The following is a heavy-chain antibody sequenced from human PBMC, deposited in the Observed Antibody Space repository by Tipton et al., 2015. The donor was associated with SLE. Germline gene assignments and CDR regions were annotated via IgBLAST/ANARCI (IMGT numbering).Heavy chain of an antibody. D-gene: IGHD6-19*01. V-gene: IGHV4-39*07. Sequence: TLSLTCTVSGGSISSSSYYWGWIRQPPGKGLEWIGSIYYSGSTYYNPSLKSRVTISVDTSKNQFSLKLSAVTAADTAVYYCARDREAGYYYGMDVWGQGTTVTVSS. J-gene: IGHJ6*02. CDR3: ARDREAGYYYGMDV. CDR1: GGSISSSSYY. CDR2: IYYSGST.